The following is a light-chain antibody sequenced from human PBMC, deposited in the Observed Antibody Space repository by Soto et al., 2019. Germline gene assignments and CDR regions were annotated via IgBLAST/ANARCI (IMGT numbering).Light chain of an antibody. CDR3: QQYSSWPFT. J-gene: IGKJ3*01. CDR2: GAF. CDR1: QSVRSN. V-gene: IGKV3-15*01. Sequence: EIVITQSPVTLSVSPGERATLSCRASQSVRSNLAWYQQKPGQAPSLLIYGAFTRATGIPTRFSGTGSGTEFTLTISSLQSEDSAIYYCQQYSSWPFTFGPGTRWIS.